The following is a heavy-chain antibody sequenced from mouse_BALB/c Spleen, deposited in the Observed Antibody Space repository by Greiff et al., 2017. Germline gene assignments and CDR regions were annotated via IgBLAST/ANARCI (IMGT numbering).Heavy chain of an antibody. J-gene: IGHJ3*01. CDR1: GYAFSSYW. CDR3: AREDGRAWFAY. Sequence: VQLQESGAELVRPGSSVKISCKASGYAFSSYWMNWVKQRPGQGLEWIGQIYPGDGDTNYNGKFKGKATLTADKSSSTAYMQLSSLTSEDSAVYFCAREDGRAWFAYWGQGTLVTVSA. CDR2: IYPGDGDT. D-gene: IGHD2-3*01. V-gene: IGHV1-80*01.